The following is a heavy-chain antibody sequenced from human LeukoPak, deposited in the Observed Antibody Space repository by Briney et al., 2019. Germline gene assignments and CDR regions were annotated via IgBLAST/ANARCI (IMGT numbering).Heavy chain of an antibody. CDR3: AGHYDFWSGFLYNWFDP. Sequence: SETLSLTCTVSGGSISYYYWSWIRQPPGKGLEWIGYIYYSGGTNYNPSLKSRVTMSVDTSKNQFSLHLSSVTAADTAVYYCAGHYDFWSGFLYNWFDPWGQGTLVTVSS. D-gene: IGHD3-3*01. CDR1: GGSISYYY. CDR2: IYYSGGT. J-gene: IGHJ5*02. V-gene: IGHV4-59*01.